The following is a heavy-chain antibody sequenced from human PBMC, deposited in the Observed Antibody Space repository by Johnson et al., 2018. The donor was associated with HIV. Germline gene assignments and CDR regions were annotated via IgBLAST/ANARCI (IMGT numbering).Heavy chain of an antibody. CDR3: ARDPHDYDSNDAFDI. V-gene: IGHV3-66*01. CDR2: IYSGGST. Sequence: VQLVESGGGLVQPGGSLRLSCVASGFIVSSNYMSWVRQAPGKGLEWVSVIYSGGSTYYADSVKGRFTISRDNSKNTLYLQINSLRAEDTAVYYCARDPHDYDSNDAFDIWGQGTMVTVSS. J-gene: IGHJ3*02. D-gene: IGHD3-22*01. CDR1: GFIVSSNY.